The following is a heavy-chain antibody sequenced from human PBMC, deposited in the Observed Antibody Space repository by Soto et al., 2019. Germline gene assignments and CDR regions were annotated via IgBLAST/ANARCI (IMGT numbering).Heavy chain of an antibody. CDR3: AGLVGYFCGGSCYEYYFYN. V-gene: IGHV4-39*01. CDR1: GGSISRTTYY. D-gene: IGHD2-15*01. J-gene: IGHJ4*02. CDR2: IFYSGNT. Sequence: SETLSLTCTISGGSISRTTYYWAWIRQPPGKGLEWIGNIFYSGNTHYNPSLKSRVTISVDMSNNQFSLKLSSVTAADTAVYYCAGLVGYFCGGSCYEYYFYNRAQRTPVTVSS.